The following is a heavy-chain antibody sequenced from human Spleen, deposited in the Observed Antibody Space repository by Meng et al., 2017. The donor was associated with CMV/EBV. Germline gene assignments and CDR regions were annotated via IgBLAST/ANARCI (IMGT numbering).Heavy chain of an antibody. J-gene: IGHJ4*02. Sequence: GESLKISCAASEFTFSSYAMHWVRQAPGKGLEWVAFIYYDGSNKYYIDSVKGRFTISRDNSKNTLYLQMNSLRTEDTAVYYCAKGMWGLESYLDYWGQGTLVTVSS. CDR1: EFTFSSYA. CDR3: AKGMWGLESYLDY. CDR2: IYYDGSNK. D-gene: IGHD2-21*02. V-gene: IGHV3-30*02.